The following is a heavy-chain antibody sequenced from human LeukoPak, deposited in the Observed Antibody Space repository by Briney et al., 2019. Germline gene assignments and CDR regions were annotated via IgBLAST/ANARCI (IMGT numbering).Heavy chain of an antibody. CDR3: ATDRATQYFDY. V-gene: IGHV3-33*01. Sequence: GSLRLSCAASGFTFSSYGMHWVRQAPGKGLGWVAVIWYDGSNKDYADSVKGRFTVSRDNSRNTLFLQMNSLRVEDTAVYYCATDRATQYFDYWGQGTLVSVPS. J-gene: IGHJ4*02. D-gene: IGHD2-15*01. CDR2: IWYDGSNK. CDR1: GFTFSSYG.